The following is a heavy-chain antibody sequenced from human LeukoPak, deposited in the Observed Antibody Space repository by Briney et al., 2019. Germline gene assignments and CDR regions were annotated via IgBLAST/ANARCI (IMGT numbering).Heavy chain of an antibody. CDR1: GFTFSSYA. V-gene: IGHV3-23*01. CDR2: ISGSGGST. CDR3: AKDPTTYCSSTSCYADY. Sequence: GGSLRLSCAASGFTFSSYAMSWVRQAPGKGLEWVSAISGSGGSTYYADSVKGRFTISRDNSKNTLYLQMNSLRAEDTAVYYCAKDPTTYCSSTSCYADYWGQGTLVTVSS. J-gene: IGHJ4*02. D-gene: IGHD2-2*01.